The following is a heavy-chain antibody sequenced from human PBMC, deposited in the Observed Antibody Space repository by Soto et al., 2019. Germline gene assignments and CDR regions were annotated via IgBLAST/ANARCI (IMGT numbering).Heavy chain of an antibody. CDR1: GYSISSGYY. J-gene: IGHJ3*02. Sequence: SETLSLTCAVSGYSISSGYYWGWIRQPPGKGLEWIGSIYHSGSTYYNPSLKSRVTISVDTSKNQFSLKLSSVTAADTAVYYCASQDSSPPDAFDIWGQGTMVTVSS. CDR3: ASQDSSPPDAFDI. D-gene: IGHD6-13*01. CDR2: IYHSGST. V-gene: IGHV4-38-2*01.